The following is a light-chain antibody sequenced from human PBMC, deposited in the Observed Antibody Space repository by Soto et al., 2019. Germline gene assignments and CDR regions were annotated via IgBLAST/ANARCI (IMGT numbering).Light chain of an antibody. Sequence: EIVLTQSPDTLSLSPGERATLSCRASQSVRSSLAWYQQKPGQAPRLLIYDASNRATGIPARFSGSGSGTDDTLTISSLEPEDFAVYYCQQRSNWPPEVTFGPGTKVDIK. V-gene: IGKV3-11*01. CDR1: QSVRSS. J-gene: IGKJ3*01. CDR3: QQRSNWPPEVT. CDR2: DAS.